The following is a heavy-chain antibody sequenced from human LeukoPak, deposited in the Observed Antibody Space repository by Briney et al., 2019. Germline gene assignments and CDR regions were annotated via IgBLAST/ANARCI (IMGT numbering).Heavy chain of an antibody. D-gene: IGHD4-11*01. CDR3: ARDHSNRNYYYYYMDV. CDR2: INPSGGST. J-gene: IGHJ6*03. CDR1: GYTFTSYY. Sequence: ASVKVSCKASGYTFTSYYMHWVRQAPGQGLEWMGIINPSGGSTSYAQKFQGRVTMTRDMSTSTVYKELSSLRSEDTAVYYCARDHSNRNYYYYYMDVWGKGTTVTVSS. V-gene: IGHV1-46*01.